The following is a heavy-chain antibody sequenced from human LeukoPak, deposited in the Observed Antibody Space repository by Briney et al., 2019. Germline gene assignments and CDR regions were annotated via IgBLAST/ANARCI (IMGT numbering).Heavy chain of an antibody. CDR1: GFTFSSYW. CDR3: ARGFDYDSSGFDY. J-gene: IGHJ4*02. V-gene: IGHV3-7*01. Sequence: PGGSLRLSCAASGFTFSSYWMSWVRQAPGKGLEWVANIKQDGSEKYYVDSVKGRFTISRDNAKNSLYLQMNSLRAEDTAVYYCARGFDYDSSGFDYWGQGTLVTVSS. D-gene: IGHD3-22*01. CDR2: IKQDGSEK.